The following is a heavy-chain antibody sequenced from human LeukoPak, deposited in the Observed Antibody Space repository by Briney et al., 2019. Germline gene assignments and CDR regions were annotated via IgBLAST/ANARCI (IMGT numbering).Heavy chain of an antibody. CDR1: GFTFRNYG. D-gene: IGHD4/OR15-4a*01. CDR2: ILDNGGDT. CDR3: AREVYLTKDYMDV. J-gene: IGHJ6*03. V-gene: IGHV3-23*01. Sequence: GGSLRLSCAASGFTFRNYGMNWVRQAPGKGLQWVSGILDNGGDTFYADSVQGRFTISRDNSKNTLYLQMNSLRAEDTAVYYCAREVYLTKDYMDVWGKGTTVTVSS.